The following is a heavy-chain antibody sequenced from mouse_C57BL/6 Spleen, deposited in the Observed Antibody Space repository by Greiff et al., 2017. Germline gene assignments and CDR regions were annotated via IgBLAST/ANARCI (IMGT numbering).Heavy chain of an antibody. J-gene: IGHJ2*01. CDR2: INPGSGGT. CDR3: ARSGTWDY. CDR1: GYAFTNYL. V-gene: IGHV1-54*01. Sequence: QVQLQQSGAELVRPGTSVKVSCKASGYAFTNYLIEWVKQRPGQGLEWIGVINPGSGGTNYNEKFKGKATLTADKSSSTAYMQRSSLTSEDSAVYFCARSGTWDYWGQGTTLTVSS.